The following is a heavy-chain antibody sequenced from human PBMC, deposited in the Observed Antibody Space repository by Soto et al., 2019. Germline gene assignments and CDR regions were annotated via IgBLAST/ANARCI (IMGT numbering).Heavy chain of an antibody. CDR1: GYSFTSYW. CDR2: IDPSDSYT. D-gene: IGHD3-22*01. V-gene: IGHV5-10-1*01. J-gene: IGHJ4*02. CDR3: AIFTYYYDSSGYYPRDY. Sequence: GESLKISCKGSGYSFTSYWISWVRQMPGKGLEWMGRIDPSDSYTNYSPSFQGHVTISADKSISTAYLQWSSLKASDTAMYYCAIFTYYYDSSGYYPRDYWGQGTLVTVSS.